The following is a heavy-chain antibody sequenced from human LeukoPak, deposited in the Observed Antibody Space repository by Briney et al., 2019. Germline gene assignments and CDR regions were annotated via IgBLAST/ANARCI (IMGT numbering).Heavy chain of an antibody. CDR2: IYYSGST. J-gene: IGHJ3*02. CDR3: ARDRIMVRGVITDAFDI. Sequence: SETLSLTCTVSGGSISSYYWSWIRQPPGKGLEWIGYIYYSGSTNYNPSLKSRVTISVDTSKNQFSLKLSSVTAADTAVYYCARDRIMVRGVITDAFDIWGQGTMVTVSS. V-gene: IGHV4-59*01. D-gene: IGHD3-10*01. CDR1: GGSISSYY.